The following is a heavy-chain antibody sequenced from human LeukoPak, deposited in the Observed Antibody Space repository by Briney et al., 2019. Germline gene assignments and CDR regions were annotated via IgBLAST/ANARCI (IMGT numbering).Heavy chain of an antibody. CDR2: INPSGGST. J-gene: IGHJ6*02. CDR3: ARYELGNYYYGMDV. Sequence: ASVTVSFTASGYTFTIYYMHWVRQAPGQGLEWMGIINPSGGSTSYAQKFQGRVTMTRDTSTSTVYMELSSLRSEDTAVYYCARYELGNYYYGMDVWGQGTTVTVSS. CDR1: GYTFTIYY. V-gene: IGHV1-46*01. D-gene: IGHD7-27*01.